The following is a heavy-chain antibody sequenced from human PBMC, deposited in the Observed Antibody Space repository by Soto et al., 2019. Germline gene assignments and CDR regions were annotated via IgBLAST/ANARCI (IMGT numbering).Heavy chain of an antibody. Sequence: PSETLSLTCAVSGGSISSGGYYWSWIRQHPGKGLEWIGYIYYSGSTYYNPSLKSRVTISVDTSKNQFSLKLSSVTAADTAVYYCARGVVLMVFDYWGQGTLVTVSS. D-gene: IGHD2-8*01. CDR1: GGSISSGGYY. CDR3: ARGVVLMVFDY. V-gene: IGHV4-31*11. J-gene: IGHJ4*02. CDR2: IYYSGST.